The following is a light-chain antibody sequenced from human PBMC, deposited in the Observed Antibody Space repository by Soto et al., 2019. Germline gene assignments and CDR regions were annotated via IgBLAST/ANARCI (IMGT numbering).Light chain of an antibody. CDR3: QQYNSYSWA. J-gene: IGKJ1*01. V-gene: IGKV1-5*03. CDR2: KAS. CDR1: QSISTW. Sequence: DIQMTQSPSTLSASVGDRVTITCRASQSISTWLAWYQQRAGKAPKLLIYKASNLESGVPSRFSVSGSGTDFTLTISSLQPDDFATYYCQQYNSYSWAFGQGTKVEIK.